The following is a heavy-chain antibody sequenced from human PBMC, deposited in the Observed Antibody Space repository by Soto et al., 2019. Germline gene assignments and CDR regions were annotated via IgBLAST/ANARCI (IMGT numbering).Heavy chain of an antibody. D-gene: IGHD6-13*01. CDR2: IIPYYNTL. Sequence: SVKVSCKASEGTFNSYAIAWVRQAPGQGLEWMGGIIPYYNTLNYAQKFQDRVTITADDSTNTVYMELSSLRSDDTAVYFCASGASRWYPYAGLVDYWGQGTLVTVSS. V-gene: IGHV1-69*13. J-gene: IGHJ4*02. CDR3: ASGASRWYPYAGLVDY. CDR1: EGTFNSYA.